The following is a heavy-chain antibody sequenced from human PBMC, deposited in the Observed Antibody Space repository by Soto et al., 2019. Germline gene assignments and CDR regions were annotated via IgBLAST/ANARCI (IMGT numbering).Heavy chain of an antibody. Sequence: PGGSRRRSWAASGFTFSSYLMSWVRQAPGKGLEWVANIKQDGSDKYYVDSVKGRFTISRDNAKNSLYLQMNSLRAEDTAVYYCARDGTTLNYYYYYGMDVWGQGTTVTVS. D-gene: IGHD1-7*01. CDR1: GFTFSSYL. CDR2: IKQDGSDK. CDR3: ARDGTTLNYYYYYGMDV. J-gene: IGHJ6*02. V-gene: IGHV3-7*01.